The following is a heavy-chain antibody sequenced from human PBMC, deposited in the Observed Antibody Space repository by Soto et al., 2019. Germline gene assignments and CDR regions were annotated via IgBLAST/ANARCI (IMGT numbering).Heavy chain of an antibody. CDR1: GFSFSDYY. CDR3: ARDSSSWCFDY. D-gene: IGHD6-13*01. Sequence: QVQLVESGGGLVQPGGSLKLSCAASGFSFSDYYMSWIRQAPGKGLEWVSYISNSGSTIYYADSVKGRFTISRDNAKNSLYLQMNSLRADDTAVYYCARDSSSWCFDYWGQGTLVTVSS. V-gene: IGHV3-11*01. J-gene: IGHJ4*02. CDR2: ISNSGSTI.